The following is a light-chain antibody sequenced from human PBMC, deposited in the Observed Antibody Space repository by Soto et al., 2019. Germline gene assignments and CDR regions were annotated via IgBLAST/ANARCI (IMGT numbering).Light chain of an antibody. J-gene: IGLJ2*01. CDR1: VLAKKY. Sequence: SYELTQPSSVSVSPGQTARFTCSGDVLAKKYARWFQQKPGQAPGLVIYKDSERPSGIPERFSGFSSGTTVTLTISGAQVEDEADYYCYSVADNNLGVFGGGTKVTVL. CDR3: YSVADNNLGV. V-gene: IGLV3-27*01. CDR2: KDS.